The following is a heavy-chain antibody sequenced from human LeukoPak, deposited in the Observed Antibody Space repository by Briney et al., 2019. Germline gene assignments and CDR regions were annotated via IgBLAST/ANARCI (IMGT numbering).Heavy chain of an antibody. CDR3: ARTYKNYYYYMDV. CDR2: ISSSSSTI. CDR1: GFTFSDYY. D-gene: IGHD1-1*01. V-gene: IGHV3-11*04. J-gene: IGHJ6*03. Sequence: GGSLRLSCAASGFTFSDYYMSWIRQAPGKGLEWVSYISSSSSTIYYADSVKGRFTISRDNAKNSLYLQMNSLRAEDTAVYYCARTYKNYYYYMDVWGKGTTVTVSS.